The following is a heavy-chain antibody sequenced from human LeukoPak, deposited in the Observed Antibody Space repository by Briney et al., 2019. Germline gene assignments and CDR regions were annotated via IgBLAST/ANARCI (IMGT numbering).Heavy chain of an antibody. CDR2: IKQDGSEK. CDR1: GFTFSSYW. J-gene: IGHJ4*02. V-gene: IGHV3-7*05. Sequence: GGSLRLSCAASGFTFSSYWMSWVRQAPGKGLKWVANIKQDGSEKYYVDSVKGRFTISRDNAKNSLYLQMNSLRAEDTAVYYCARDQRYCSSSSCPWEPFDYWGQGTLVTVSS. CDR3: ARDQRYCSSSSCPWEPFDY. D-gene: IGHD2-2*01.